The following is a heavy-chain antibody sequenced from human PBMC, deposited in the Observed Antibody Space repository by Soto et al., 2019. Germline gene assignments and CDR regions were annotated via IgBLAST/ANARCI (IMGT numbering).Heavy chain of an antibody. CDR1: GFTFSSYG. CDR2: ISYDGSNK. J-gene: IGHJ6*02. CDR3: ANVQLWAQDYYYGMDV. D-gene: IGHD5-18*01. V-gene: IGHV3-30*18. Sequence: VQLVESGGGVVQPGRSLRLSCAASGFTFSSYGMHWVRQAPGKGLEWVAVISYDGSNKYYADSVKGRFTISRDNSKNTLYLQMNSLRAEDTAVYYCANVQLWAQDYYYGMDVWGQGTTVTVSS.